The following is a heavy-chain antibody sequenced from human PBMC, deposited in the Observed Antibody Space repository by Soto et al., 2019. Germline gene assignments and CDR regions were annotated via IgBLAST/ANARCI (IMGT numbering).Heavy chain of an antibody. J-gene: IGHJ4*02. Sequence: PGGSLRLSCAASGFTFSSYAMSWVRQAPGKGLEWVSDISSSGSSTYYADSVKGRFTISRDNAKNSLYLQMNSLRAEDTAVYYCARDRSSALDYWGQGTLVTVSS. CDR3: ARDRSSALDY. CDR1: GFTFSSYA. CDR2: ISSSGSST. D-gene: IGHD2-15*01. V-gene: IGHV3-23*01.